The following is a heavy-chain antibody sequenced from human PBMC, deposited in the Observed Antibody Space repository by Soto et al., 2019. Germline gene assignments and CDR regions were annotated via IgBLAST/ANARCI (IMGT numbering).Heavy chain of an antibody. Sequence: SETLSLTCAVYGGSFSGYYWSWIRQPPGRGLEWIGEINHSGSTNYNPSLKSRVTISVDTSKNQFSLKLTSVTAADTAVYYCARRYGGNFDYWGQGTLVTVSS. V-gene: IGHV4-34*01. D-gene: IGHD1-26*01. CDR3: ARRYGGNFDY. CDR2: INHSGST. J-gene: IGHJ4*02. CDR1: GGSFSGYY.